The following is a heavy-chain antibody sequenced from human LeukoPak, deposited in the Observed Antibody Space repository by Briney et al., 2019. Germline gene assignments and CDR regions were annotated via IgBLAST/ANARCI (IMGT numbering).Heavy chain of an antibody. CDR3: ATYTHWVAGDV. CDR2: MNQDGSAK. Sequence: GGSLSLSCAASGFTFSDSWMSWVRQAPGKGLEWVANMNQDGSAKGYVDSVKGRFTISRDNARNSLYLQMSSLRPEDTAVYYCATYTHWVAGDVWGQGTTVTVSS. V-gene: IGHV3-7*01. D-gene: IGHD3-16*01. J-gene: IGHJ6*02. CDR1: GFTFSDSW.